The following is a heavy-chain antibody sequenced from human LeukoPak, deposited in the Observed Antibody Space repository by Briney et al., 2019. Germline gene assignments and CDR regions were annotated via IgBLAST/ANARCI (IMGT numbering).Heavy chain of an antibody. CDR3: ARASLRDGYSPGY. V-gene: IGHV3-66*01. Sequence: PGGSLRLSCAASGFTVSSNYMSWVRQAPGKGLEWVSVIYSGGSTYYADSVKGRFTISRDNSKNTLYLQMNSLRAEDTAVYYCARASLRDGYSPGYWGQGTLVTVSS. CDR1: GFTVSSNY. CDR2: IYSGGST. J-gene: IGHJ4*02. D-gene: IGHD5-24*01.